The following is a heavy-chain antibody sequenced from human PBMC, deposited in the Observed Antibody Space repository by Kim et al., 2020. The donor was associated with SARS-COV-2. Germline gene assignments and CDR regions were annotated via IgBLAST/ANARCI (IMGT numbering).Heavy chain of an antibody. Sequence: GGSLRLSCAASGFTFSDYYMSWIRQAPGKGLEWVSYISSSSSYTNYADSVKGRFTISRDNAKNSLYLQMNSLRAEDTAVYYCARTGGSGSYPRQGWFDPWGQGTLVTVSS. V-gene: IGHV3-11*03. CDR2: ISSSSSYT. J-gene: IGHJ5*02. CDR3: ARTGGSGSYPRQGWFDP. CDR1: GFTFSDYY. D-gene: IGHD3-10*01.